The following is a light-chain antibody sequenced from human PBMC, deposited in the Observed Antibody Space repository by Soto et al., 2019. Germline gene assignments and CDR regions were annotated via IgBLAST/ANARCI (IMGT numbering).Light chain of an antibody. J-gene: IGLJ1*01. CDR2: GNN. CDR1: SYNIGAGYD. CDR3: QSYDNSLTYV. Sequence: QSVLTQPPSVSGAPGQSITISCTGSSYNIGAGYDVHWYQQVPGTAPKLLIYGNNNRASGVPDRFSVSKSGTSASLAISGFQAEDEADYYCQSYDNSLTYVFGTGTKVTVL. V-gene: IGLV1-40*01.